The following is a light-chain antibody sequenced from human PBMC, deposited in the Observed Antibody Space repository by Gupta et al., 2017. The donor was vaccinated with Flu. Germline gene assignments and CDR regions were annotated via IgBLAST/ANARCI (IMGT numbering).Light chain of an antibody. CDR2: EVT. J-gene: IGLJ2*01. CDR3: SSDTTSSTRV. V-gene: IGLV2-14*01. Sequence: QSALTQPASVSGSPGQSITISCTGTNSDVGGYNYVSWFQQHPGKAPKLMIYEVTYRPAGVSNRFSGSKSGNTASLTISGLQTDDEAAYYCSSDTTSSTRVFGGGTKVTVL. CDR1: NSDVGGYNY.